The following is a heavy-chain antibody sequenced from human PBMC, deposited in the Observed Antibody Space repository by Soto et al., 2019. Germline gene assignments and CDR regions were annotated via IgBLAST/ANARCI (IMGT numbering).Heavy chain of an antibody. Sequence: ASVKVSSKASGYTFTGYYVNWARQAPGQGLEGMGWINPDNGVPNYAQKFQGRVTLSRDTSINTAYMELSRLTSDDTAMYYCARADSGFSALKYYFDDWGRGTMVTVSS. CDR3: ARADSGFSALKYYFDD. V-gene: IGHV1-2*02. CDR1: GYTFTGYY. CDR2: INPDNGVP. D-gene: IGHD3-3*01. J-gene: IGHJ4*01.